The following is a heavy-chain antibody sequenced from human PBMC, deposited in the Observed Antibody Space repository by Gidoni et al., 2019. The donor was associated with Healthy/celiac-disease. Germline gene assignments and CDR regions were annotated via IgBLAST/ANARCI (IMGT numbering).Heavy chain of an antibody. J-gene: IGHJ6*02. CDR1: GGSFSGYY. CDR3: ARGRGVVRYYYYYGMDV. D-gene: IGHD2-21*01. Sequence: QVQLQQWGAGLLKPSETLSLTCAVYGGSFSGYYWSWIRQPPGQGLEWIGEINHSGSTNYNPSLKSRVTIAVDTSKNQFSLKLSSVTAADTAVYYCARGRGVVRYYYYYGMDVWGQGTTVTVSS. CDR2: INHSGST. V-gene: IGHV4-34*01.